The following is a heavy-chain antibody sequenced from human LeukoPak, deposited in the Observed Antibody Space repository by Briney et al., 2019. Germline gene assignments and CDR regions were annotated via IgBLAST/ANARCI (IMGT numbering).Heavy chain of an antibody. D-gene: IGHD4-17*01. J-gene: IGHJ3*02. CDR3: ARAGGLRGAFDI. Sequence: PGGSLRLSCAASGFTFSSYSMNWVRQAPGKGLEWVSYISTSSSTIYYGDSVKGRFTISRDNAKNSLYLQMNSLRAEDTALYYCARAGGLRGAFDIWGQGTMVTVSS. V-gene: IGHV3-48*04. CDR1: GFTFSSYS. CDR2: ISTSSSTI.